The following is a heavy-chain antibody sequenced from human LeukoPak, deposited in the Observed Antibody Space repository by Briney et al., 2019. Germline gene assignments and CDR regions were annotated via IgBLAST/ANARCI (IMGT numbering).Heavy chain of an antibody. D-gene: IGHD2-21*02. V-gene: IGHV3-30-3*01. J-gene: IGHJ3*02. CDR1: GFTFSNYF. CDR2: IASDGSHT. Sequence: GGSLRLSCAASGFTFSNYFMHWVRQAPGKGLEWVADIASDGSHTFYVESVKGRFTISRDNSKNTLYLQMNSLGPEDTAVYFCARERQDTVIHSGAFDIWAKGQWSPSLQ. CDR3: ARERQDTVIHSGAFDI.